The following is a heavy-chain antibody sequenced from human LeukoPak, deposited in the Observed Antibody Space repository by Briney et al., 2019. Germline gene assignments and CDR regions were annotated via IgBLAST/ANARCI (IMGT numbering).Heavy chain of an antibody. CDR2: ISAYNGNT. V-gene: IGHV1-18*01. D-gene: IGHD2-2*01. J-gene: IGHJ4*02. Sequence: ASVKVSCKASGYTFTDHGISWVRQAPGQGLEWMGRISAYNGNTNYAQKLQGRVTMTTDTSTSTAYMELRSLRSDDTAVYYCARVGYCSSTSCYRYDYWGQGTLVTVSS. CDR3: ARVGYCSSTSCYRYDY. CDR1: GYTFTDHG.